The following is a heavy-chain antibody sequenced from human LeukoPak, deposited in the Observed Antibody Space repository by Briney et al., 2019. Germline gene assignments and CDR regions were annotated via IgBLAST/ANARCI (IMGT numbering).Heavy chain of an antibody. CDR1: GFTFDDYA. CDR2: ISWNSGSI. J-gene: IGHJ4*02. Sequence: GGSLRLSCAASGFTFDDYAMHWVRQAPGKGLEWVSGISWNSGSIGYADSVKGRFTISRDNAKNSLYLQMNSLRAEDTVLYYCAATNAPDFWSGYLGYWGQGTLVTVSS. V-gene: IGHV3-9*01. CDR3: AATNAPDFWSGYLGY. D-gene: IGHD3-3*01.